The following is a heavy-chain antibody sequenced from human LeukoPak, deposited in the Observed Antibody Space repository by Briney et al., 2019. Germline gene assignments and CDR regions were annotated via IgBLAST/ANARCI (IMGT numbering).Heavy chain of an antibody. V-gene: IGHV3-74*01. CDR1: GFTFNNYW. Sequence: GGSLRLSCAASGFTFNNYWIHWVRQVPGKGLVWVSRINNDGGSASYVDSVKGRFTISRDNAKNTLFLQMNSLRAEDTAVYYCARRGTGHGMDVWGQGTTVIVSS. D-gene: IGHD1-1*01. CDR3: ARRGTGHGMDV. CDR2: INNDGGSA. J-gene: IGHJ6*02.